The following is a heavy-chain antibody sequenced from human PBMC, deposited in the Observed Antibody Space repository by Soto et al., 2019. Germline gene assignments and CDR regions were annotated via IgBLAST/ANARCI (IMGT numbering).Heavy chain of an antibody. CDR2: IYYSGST. CDR3: ARVLHDYVWGSYQD. CDR1: GGSISSGDYY. J-gene: IGHJ4*02. V-gene: IGHV4-30-4*01. D-gene: IGHD3-16*02. Sequence: QVQLQESGPGLVKPSQTLSLTCTVSGGSISSGDYYWSWIRQPPGKGLEWIGYIYYSGSTCYNPSLRSRVTISVDTSKNQFSLKLSSVTAADTAVYYCARVLHDYVWGSYQDWGQGTLVTVSS.